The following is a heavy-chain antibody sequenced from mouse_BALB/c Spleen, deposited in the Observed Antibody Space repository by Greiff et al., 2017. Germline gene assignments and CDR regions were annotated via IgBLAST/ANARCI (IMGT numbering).Heavy chain of an antibody. V-gene: IGHV5-6-5*01. CDR3: ERGGYGYDETWFAY. CDR1: GFTFSSYA. D-gene: IGHD2-2*01. J-gene: IGHJ3*01. Sequence: EVKVVESGGGLVKPGGSLKLSCAASGFTFSSYAMSWVRQTPEKRLEWVASISSGGSTYYPDRGKGRFTISRDNARNILYMQMSSPRSEDTAMYYGERGGYGYDETWFAYWGQGTLVTVSA. CDR2: ISSGGST.